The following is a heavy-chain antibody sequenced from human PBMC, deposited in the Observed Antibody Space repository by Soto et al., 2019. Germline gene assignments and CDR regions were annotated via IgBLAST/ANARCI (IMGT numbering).Heavy chain of an antibody. J-gene: IGHJ4*02. CDR1: GGSVSSGGYY. V-gene: IGHV4-31*03. CDR2: IYYSGST. CDR3: ARSPEATVTAFDF. D-gene: IGHD4-17*01. Sequence: SETLSLTCTVSGGSVSSGGYYWSWIRQRPGKGLEWIGYIYYSGSTYYNPSLKSRVTISVDTSKNQFSLKLSSVTAADTAVYYCARSPEATVTAFDFWGLGTLVTVSS.